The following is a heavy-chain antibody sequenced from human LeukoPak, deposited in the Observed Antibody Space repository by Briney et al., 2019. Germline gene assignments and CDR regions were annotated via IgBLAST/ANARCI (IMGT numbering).Heavy chain of an antibody. D-gene: IGHD2-2*01. V-gene: IGHV1-2*02. CDR1: GYTFTGYY. CDR2: INPNSGGT. Sequence: ASVKVSCKASGYTFTGYYMHWVRQAPGQGLEWMGWINPNSGGTNYAQKFQGRVTMTRDTSISTAYMELSRLRSEDTAAYYCARARYCSSTSCAMGYYYYMDVWGKGTTVTVSS. CDR3: ARARYCSSTSCAMGYYYYMDV. J-gene: IGHJ6*03.